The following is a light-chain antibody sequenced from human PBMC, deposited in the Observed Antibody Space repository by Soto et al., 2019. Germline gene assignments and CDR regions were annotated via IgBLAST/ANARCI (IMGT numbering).Light chain of an antibody. CDR3: LQRNTWPFT. CDR2: GSS. V-gene: IGKV3-11*01. J-gene: IGKJ3*01. CDR1: ETVSHY. Sequence: ETVLTQSPVTLSLSPGERATLSCRANETVSHYLAWYQQKPGQAPRLLISGSSNRATGIPARFSGSGSGTDFTLTISNLDPEDFAVYYCLQRNTWPFTFGPGTTVDI.